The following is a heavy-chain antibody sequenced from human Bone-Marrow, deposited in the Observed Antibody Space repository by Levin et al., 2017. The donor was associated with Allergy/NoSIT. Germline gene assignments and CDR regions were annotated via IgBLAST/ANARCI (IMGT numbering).Heavy chain of an antibody. Sequence: SETLSLTCAVYGGSFSGYYWSWIRQPPGKGLEWIGEINHSGSTNYNPSLKSRVTISVDTSKNQFSLKLSSVTAADTAVYYCARYGIAVAGWFDYWGQGTLVTVSS. D-gene: IGHD6-19*01. CDR2: INHSGST. J-gene: IGHJ4*02. CDR1: GGSFSGYY. V-gene: IGHV4-34*01. CDR3: ARYGIAVAGWFDY.